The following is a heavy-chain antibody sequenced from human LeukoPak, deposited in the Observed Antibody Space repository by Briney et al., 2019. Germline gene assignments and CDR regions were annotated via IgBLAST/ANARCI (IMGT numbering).Heavy chain of an antibody. CDR3: ARAARSLPQLVRGVIRWFDP. V-gene: IGHV4-34*01. D-gene: IGHD3-10*01. J-gene: IGHJ5*02. CDR2: INHSGST. CDR1: GDSINSGGYY. Sequence: SETLSLTCTVSGDSINSGGYYWSWIRQPPGKGLEWIGEINHSGSTNYNPSLKSRVTISVDTSKNQFSLKLSSVTAADTAVYYCARAARSLPQLVRGVIRWFDPWGQGTLVTVSS.